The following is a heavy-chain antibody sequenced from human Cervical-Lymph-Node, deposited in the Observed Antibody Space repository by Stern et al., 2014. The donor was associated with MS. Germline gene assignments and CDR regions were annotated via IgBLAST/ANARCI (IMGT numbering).Heavy chain of an antibody. V-gene: IGHV3-74*02. Sequence: EVQLVQSGGGLVQPGGSLRLSCVASGFTFSRYWMHWVRQSPGQGPVWVSRINGDGISTRYADSVEGRFTISRDNAKNPLYLQMNSLRAEDTALYYCAKTYNYHDDSGAPTLDYWGQGTLVIVSS. CDR3: AKTYNYHDDSGAPTLDY. CDR1: GFTFSRYW. CDR2: INGDGIST. D-gene: IGHD3-22*01. J-gene: IGHJ4*02.